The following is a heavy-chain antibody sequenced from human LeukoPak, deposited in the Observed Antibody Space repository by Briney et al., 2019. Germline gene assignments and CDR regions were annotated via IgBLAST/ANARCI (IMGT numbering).Heavy chain of an antibody. CDR1: GGSISSGDYY. CDR3: ARGISSNGYTSWWFDP. V-gene: IGHV4-30-4*08. CDR2: IYYSGST. D-gene: IGHD5-24*01. Sequence: SETLSLTCTVSGGSISSGDYYWSWIRQPPGKGLEWIGYIYYSGSTYYNPSLKSRVTISVDTSKNQFSLKLSSVTAADTAVYYCARGISSNGYTSWWFDPWGQGTLVTVSS. J-gene: IGHJ5*02.